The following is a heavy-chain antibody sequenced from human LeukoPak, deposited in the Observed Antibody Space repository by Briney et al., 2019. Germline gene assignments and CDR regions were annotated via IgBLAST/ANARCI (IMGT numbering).Heavy chain of an antibody. D-gene: IGHD3-3*01. Sequence: GGSLRLSCAASGFTVRSNEMSWVRQAPGKGLEWVSSISGWSTYDADARRGRFTLSRDNSKNTLYLQFNSLRVEDTAMYYCARDKRNFWAGAGGGSHYYGLDVWGQGTTVTVSS. CDR3: ARDKRNFWAGAGGGSHYYGLDV. J-gene: IGHJ6*02. CDR1: GFTVRSNE. CDR2: ISGWST. V-gene: IGHV3-38-3*01.